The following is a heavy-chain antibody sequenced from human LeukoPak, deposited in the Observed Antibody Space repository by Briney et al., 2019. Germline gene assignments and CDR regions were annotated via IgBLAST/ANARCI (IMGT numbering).Heavy chain of an antibody. D-gene: IGHD3-10*01. CDR3: AKDIPKKTYYYGSGSYYTAFDI. CDR1: GFTFDDYA. CDR2: ISWNSGSI. Sequence: GGSLRLSCAASGFTFDDYAMHWVRQAPGKGLEWVSGISWNSGSIGYADSVKGRFTISRDNAKNSLYLQMNSLRAEDTALYYCAKDIPKKTYYYGSGSYYTAFDIWGQGTMVTVSS. J-gene: IGHJ3*02. V-gene: IGHV3-9*01.